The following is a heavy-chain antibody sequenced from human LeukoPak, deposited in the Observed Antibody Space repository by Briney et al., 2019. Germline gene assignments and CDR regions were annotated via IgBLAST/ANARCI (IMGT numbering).Heavy chain of an antibody. D-gene: IGHD3-10*01. CDR3: ATDSGHAFSF. J-gene: IGHJ3*01. V-gene: IGHV3-74*03. CDR1: GFTFNTAW. Sequence: GGSLRLSCAASGFTFNTAWMHWVRQAPGKGLVWVSRIYSDGSDTTCADSVKGRFIISRDNAKNTLYLQMNSLRGDDTAVYYCATDSGHAFSFWGQGTMVTVSS. CDR2: IYSDGSDT.